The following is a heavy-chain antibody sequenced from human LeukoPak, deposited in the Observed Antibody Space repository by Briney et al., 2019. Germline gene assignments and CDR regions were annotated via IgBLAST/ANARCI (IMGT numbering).Heavy chain of an antibody. D-gene: IGHD6-19*01. CDR2: INPNSGGT. V-gene: IGHV1-2*02. J-gene: IGHJ3*02. CDR1: GYTFTGYY. CDR3: AREVIAVAFLQNDAFDI. Sequence: ASVKVSCKASGYTFTGYYMHWVRRAPGQGLEWMGWINPNSGGTNYAQKFQGRVTMTRDTSISTAYMELSRLRSDDTAVYYCAREVIAVAFLQNDAFDIWGQGTMVTVSS.